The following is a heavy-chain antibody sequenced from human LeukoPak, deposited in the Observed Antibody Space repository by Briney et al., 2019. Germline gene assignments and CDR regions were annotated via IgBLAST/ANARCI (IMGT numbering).Heavy chain of an antibody. V-gene: IGHV6-1*01. CDR3: ARGNSGLRAFDI. J-gene: IGHJ3*02. D-gene: IGHD1-26*01. Sequence: SQTLSLTCDISGDTVSSNRATWSWIRQSPSRGLEWLGWTYYRSKWFNDYAVSVKSRISVNPDTSKNQFSLHLNAVTPEDTAVYYCARGNSGLRAFDIWGQGTTVTVSS. CDR1: GDTVSSNRAT. CDR2: TYYRSKWFN.